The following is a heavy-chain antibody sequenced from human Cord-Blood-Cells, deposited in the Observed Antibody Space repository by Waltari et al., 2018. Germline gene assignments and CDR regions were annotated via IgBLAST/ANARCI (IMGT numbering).Heavy chain of an antibody. V-gene: IGHV4-4*07. CDR3: ARMGIAAAGTGWFDP. J-gene: IGHJ5*02. D-gene: IGHD6-13*01. Sequence: QVQLQESGPGLVKPSETLSLTCTVSGGSISSYYWSWIRQPAGKGLEWIGRIYTSGSTNYTPSLKSRVTMSLDTTKNQFSLKLSSVTAADTAVYYCARMGIAAAGTGWFDPWGQGTLVTVSS. CDR1: GGSISSYY. CDR2: IYTSGST.